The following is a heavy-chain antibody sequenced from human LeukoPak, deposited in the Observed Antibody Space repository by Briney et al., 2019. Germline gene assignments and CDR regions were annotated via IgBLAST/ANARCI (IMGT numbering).Heavy chain of an antibody. D-gene: IGHD5-24*01. Sequence: GGSLRLSCAASGFTFSSYAMSWVRQAAGKGLEWVSAIGSTGITYYPDSVKGRFTISRDDAKTSVYLEMNSLRAEDTAVYFCARDRRDASNFYFYGMDVWGQGTTVTVSS. CDR1: GFTFSSYA. V-gene: IGHV3-13*01. CDR2: IGSTGIT. J-gene: IGHJ6*02. CDR3: ARDRRDASNFYFYGMDV.